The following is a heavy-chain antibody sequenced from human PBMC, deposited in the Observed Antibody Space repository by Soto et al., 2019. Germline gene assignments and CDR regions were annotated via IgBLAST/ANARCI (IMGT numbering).Heavy chain of an antibody. Sequence: SVKVSCKASGGTFSSYAISWVRQAPGQGLEWMGGIIPIFGTANYAQKFQGRVTITADESTSTAYMELSSLRSEDTAVYYCARVAKFDDFWSGPRTVWCNPWGQGTLVTAAS. D-gene: IGHD3-3*01. CDR2: IIPIFGTA. J-gene: IGHJ5*02. CDR1: GGTFSSYA. CDR3: ARVAKFDDFWSGPRTVWCNP. V-gene: IGHV1-69*13.